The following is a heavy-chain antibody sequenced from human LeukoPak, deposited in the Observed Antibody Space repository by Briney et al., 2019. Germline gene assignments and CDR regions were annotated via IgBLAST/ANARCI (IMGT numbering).Heavy chain of an antibody. J-gene: IGHJ5*02. V-gene: IGHV4-59*01. CDR3: ASRSGLDNWFDP. CDR1: GGSTSSYY. D-gene: IGHD6-25*01. Sequence: PSETLSLTCTVSGGSTSSYYWSWIRQPPGKGLEWIGYIYYSGTTNYNPSLKSRVTISVDTSKNQFSLKLSSVTAADTAVYYCASRSGLDNWFDPWGQGTLVTVSS. CDR2: IYYSGTT.